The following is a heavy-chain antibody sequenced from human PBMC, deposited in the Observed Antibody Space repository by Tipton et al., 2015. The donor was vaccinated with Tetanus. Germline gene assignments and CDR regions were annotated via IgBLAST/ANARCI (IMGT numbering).Heavy chain of an antibody. V-gene: IGHV4-34*01. Sequence: TLSLTCAVYGGSFSGYYWSWIRQPPGKGLEWIGEINHSGSTNYNPSLKSRVTISVDTSKNQFSRRLSSVTAADTAVYYCARAEAIFGVVIRFGWFDPWGQGTLVTVSS. J-gene: IGHJ5*02. CDR2: INHSGST. CDR3: ARAEAIFGVVIRFGWFDP. D-gene: IGHD3-3*01. CDR1: GGSFSGYY.